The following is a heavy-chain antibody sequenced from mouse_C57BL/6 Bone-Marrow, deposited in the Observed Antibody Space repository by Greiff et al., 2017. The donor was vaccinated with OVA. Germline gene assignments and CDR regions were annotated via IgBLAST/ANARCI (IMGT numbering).Heavy chain of an antibody. V-gene: IGHV1-50*01. CDR2: IDPSDSYT. CDR3: ARDFYYYGSSAWFAY. Sequence: QVQLQQPGAELVKPGASVKLSCKASGYTFTSYWMQWVKQRPGQGLEWIGEIDPSDSYTNYNQKFKGKAKLTVDTSSSTAYMQLSSLTSEDSAVYYCARDFYYYGSSAWFAYWGQGTLVTVSA. J-gene: IGHJ3*01. CDR1: GYTFTSYW. D-gene: IGHD1-1*01.